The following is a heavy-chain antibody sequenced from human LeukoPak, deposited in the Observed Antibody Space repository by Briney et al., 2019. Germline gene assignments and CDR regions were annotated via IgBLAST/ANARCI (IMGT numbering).Heavy chain of an antibody. V-gene: IGHV3-15*01. CDR2: IKSNTDGGTT. Sequence: GGSLRLSCAASGFTFSNAWMSWVRQAPAKGLEWVGRIKSNTDGGTTDYVASVKGRFTISRDDSKNTLYLQMNSLKIEDTAVYYCSTVVITMGRGVQALGLFDDWGQGTLVTVSS. CDR1: GFTFSNAW. J-gene: IGHJ4*02. CDR3: STVVITMGRGVQALGLFDD. D-gene: IGHD3-10*01.